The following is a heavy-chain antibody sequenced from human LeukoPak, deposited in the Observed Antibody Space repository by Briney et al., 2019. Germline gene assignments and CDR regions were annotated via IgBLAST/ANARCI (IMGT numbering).Heavy chain of an antibody. CDR1: GGSFSGYY. V-gene: IGHV4-34*01. CDR3: ARGKYYYDSSGFGY. J-gene: IGHJ4*02. D-gene: IGHD3-22*01. CDR2: INHSGST. Sequence: PSETLSLTCAVYGGSFSGYYWSWIRQPPGKGLEWIGEINHSGSTNYNPSLKSRVTISVDTSKNQFSLKLSSVTAADTAVYYCARGKYYYDSSGFGYWGQGTLVTVSS.